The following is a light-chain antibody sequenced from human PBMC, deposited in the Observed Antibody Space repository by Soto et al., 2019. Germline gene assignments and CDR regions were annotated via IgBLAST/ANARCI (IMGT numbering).Light chain of an antibody. CDR3: QQYNTWPPKYT. V-gene: IGKV3-15*01. J-gene: IGKJ2*01. CDR1: QSVSSY. CDR2: GAS. Sequence: EIVITQSPATLSVSPGGRATLSCRASQSVSSYLAWYQQRPGQPPRLLIYGASTRATDIPARFSGSGSGTEFSLTISSLQSEDFAVYYCQQYNTWPPKYTFGQGTKLEI.